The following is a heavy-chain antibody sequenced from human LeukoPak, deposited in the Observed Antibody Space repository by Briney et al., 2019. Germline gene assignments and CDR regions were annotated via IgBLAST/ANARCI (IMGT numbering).Heavy chain of an antibody. Sequence: SETLSLTCIVSGGSISSGDYYWNWIRQPPGKGLEWIGYIYYSGSTYYSPSLKSRLTISVDTSKNQFSLRLSSVTAADTAVYYCARVAVVAARPGSVDYWGQGTLVTVSS. CDR3: ARVAVVAARPGSVDY. D-gene: IGHD6-6*01. J-gene: IGHJ4*02. V-gene: IGHV4-30-4*08. CDR2: IYYSGST. CDR1: GGSISSGDYY.